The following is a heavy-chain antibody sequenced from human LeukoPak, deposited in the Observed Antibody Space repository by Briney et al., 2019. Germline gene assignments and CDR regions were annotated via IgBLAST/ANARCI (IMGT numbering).Heavy chain of an antibody. V-gene: IGHV3-43D*03. D-gene: IGHD3-16*01. CDR3: AKDRSRFLRGCMDV. Sequence: PGGSLRLSCAASGFTFDDYAMHWVRQAPGKGLEWVSLISWDGGSTYYADSVKGRFTISRDNSKNSLYLQMNSLRAEDTALYYCAKDRSRFLRGCMDVWGKGTTVTVSS. CDR1: GFTFDDYA. J-gene: IGHJ6*03. CDR2: ISWDGGST.